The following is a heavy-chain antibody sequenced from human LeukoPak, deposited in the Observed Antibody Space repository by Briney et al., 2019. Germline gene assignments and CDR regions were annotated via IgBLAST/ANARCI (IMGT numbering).Heavy chain of an antibody. CDR3: ARQQNSGYGLPFDY. V-gene: IGHV4-59*08. Sequence: PSETLSLTCTVSGGSISSYYWSWIRQPPGKGLEWIGYIYYSGSTNYNPSPKSRVTISVDTSKNQFSLKLSSVTAADTAVYYCARQQNSGYGLPFDYWGQGTLVTVSS. D-gene: IGHD5-12*01. CDR1: GGSISSYY. J-gene: IGHJ4*02. CDR2: IYYSGST.